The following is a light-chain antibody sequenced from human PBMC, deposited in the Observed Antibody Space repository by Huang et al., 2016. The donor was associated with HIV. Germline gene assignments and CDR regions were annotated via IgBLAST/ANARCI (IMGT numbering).Light chain of an antibody. Sequence: DIVMTQSPDSLAVSLGRRATIDCKSSQSVLYSSNNKNYLAWYQQKSGQSPKLLIYWAATRESGVPDRFSGSGSGTDFTLTISSLQAEDVAVYFCQQYYSIPWTFGQGTKVEVK. CDR3: QQYYSIPWT. J-gene: IGKJ1*01. CDR1: QSVLYSSNNKNY. CDR2: WAA. V-gene: IGKV4-1*01.